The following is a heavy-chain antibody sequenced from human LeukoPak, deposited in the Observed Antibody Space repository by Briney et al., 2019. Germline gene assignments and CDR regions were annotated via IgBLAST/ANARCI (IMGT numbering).Heavy chain of an antibody. CDR3: ARGVNSGYFDY. D-gene: IGHD1-26*01. CDR1: GFTLSNYL. Sequence: GGSLRLSCAASGFTLSNYLMHWVRQAPGKGLEWVAVISYDGSNKYYADSVKGRFTISRDNSKNTLYLQMNSLRAEDTAVYYCARGVNSGYFDYCGQGTLVTVSS. V-gene: IGHV3-30*03. J-gene: IGHJ4*02. CDR2: ISYDGSNK.